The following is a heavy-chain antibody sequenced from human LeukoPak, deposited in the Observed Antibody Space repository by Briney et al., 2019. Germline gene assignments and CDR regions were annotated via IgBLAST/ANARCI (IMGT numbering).Heavy chain of an antibody. Sequence: PSETLSLTCAVYGGSFSGYYWSWIRQPPGKGLEWIGEINHSGSTNYNPSLKSRVTISVDTSKNQFSLKLSSVTAADTAVYYCAKGIVVVPAAINWFDPWGQGTLVTVSS. V-gene: IGHV4-34*01. CDR1: GGSFSGYY. CDR3: AKGIVVVPAAINWFDP. D-gene: IGHD2-2*01. J-gene: IGHJ5*02. CDR2: INHSGST.